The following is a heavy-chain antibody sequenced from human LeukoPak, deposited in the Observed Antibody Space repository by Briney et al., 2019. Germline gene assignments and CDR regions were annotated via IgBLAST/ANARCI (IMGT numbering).Heavy chain of an antibody. D-gene: IGHD1-26*01. CDR2: ISYDGSNK. Sequence: GGSLRLSCAASGFTFSSYSMNWVRQAPGKGLEWVAVISYDGSNKYYADSVKGRFTISRDNSKNTLYLQMNSLRADDTAVYYCARGQRAHVEWYYYMDVWGKGTTVTVSS. J-gene: IGHJ6*03. CDR3: ARGQRAHVEWYYYMDV. CDR1: GFTFSSYS. V-gene: IGHV3-30*03.